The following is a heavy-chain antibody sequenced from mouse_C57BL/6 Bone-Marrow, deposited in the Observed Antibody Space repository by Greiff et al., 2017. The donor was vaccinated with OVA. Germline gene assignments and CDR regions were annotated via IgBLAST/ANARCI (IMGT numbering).Heavy chain of an antibody. CDR1: GYTFTSYG. V-gene: IGHV1-81*01. CDR2: IYPRSGNT. J-gene: IGHJ3*01. Sequence: QVQLQQSGAELARPGASVKLSCKASGYTFTSYGISWVKQRTGQGLEWIGEIYPRSGNTYYNEKSKGKATLTADKSSSTAYMELRSLTSEDAAVYFCAREGYYGIRFAYWGQGTLVTVSA. CDR3: AREGYYGIRFAY. D-gene: IGHD1-1*01.